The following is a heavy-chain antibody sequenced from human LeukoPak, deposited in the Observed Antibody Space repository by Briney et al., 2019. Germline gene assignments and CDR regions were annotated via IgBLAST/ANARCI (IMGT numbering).Heavy chain of an antibody. CDR2: INSEGSST. CDR1: GFTFSSDW. V-gene: IGHV3-74*01. J-gene: IGHJ4*02. D-gene: IGHD1-7*01. Sequence: PGGSLRLSCAASGFTFSSDWMHWVRQAPGKGLVWVSRINSEGSSTSYADSVKGRFTISRDNAKNTLYLQMNSLRAEDTAVYYCARDSRRELRAFDYWGQGTLVTVSS. CDR3: ARDSRRELRAFDY.